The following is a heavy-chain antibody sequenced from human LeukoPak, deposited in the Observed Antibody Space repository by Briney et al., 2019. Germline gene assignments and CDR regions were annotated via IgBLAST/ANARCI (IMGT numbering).Heavy chain of an antibody. CDR2: VSSSSSYI. Sequence: GGSLRLSCAASGFSFSSYSMNWVRQALGKGLEWVSSVSSSSSYISYADSVKGRFTISRDNAKKSLYLQMNSLRAEDTAVYYCASDPFTISAYDAFNIWGQGTVVTVSS. D-gene: IGHD3-3*02. V-gene: IGHV3-21*01. CDR1: GFSFSSYS. J-gene: IGHJ3*02. CDR3: ASDPFTISAYDAFNI.